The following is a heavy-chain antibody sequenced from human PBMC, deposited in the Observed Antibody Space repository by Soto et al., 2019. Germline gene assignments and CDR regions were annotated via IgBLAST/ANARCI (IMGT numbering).Heavy chain of an antibody. J-gene: IGHJ6*02. V-gene: IGHV3-48*03. Sequence: GGSVRLSCAASGFTFSSYEMNWVRQAPGKGLEWVSYISSSGSTIYYADSVKGRFTISRDNAKNSLYLQMNSLRAEDTAVYYCARIAAHFYGMDVWGQGTTVTVSS. D-gene: IGHD6-6*01. CDR2: ISSSGSTI. CDR3: ARIAAHFYGMDV. CDR1: GFTFSSYE.